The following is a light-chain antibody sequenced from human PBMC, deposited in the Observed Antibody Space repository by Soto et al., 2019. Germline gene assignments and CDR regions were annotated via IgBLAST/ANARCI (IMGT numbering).Light chain of an antibody. Sequence: QSVLTQPPSASGTPGQTVTISCSGRSSNIGSNYVYWYQQLPGTAPRLLMYRADQRPSGVPDRFSGSKSGTSASLAISGLRSEDEADYYCAAWDYIVSGLVFGGGTKLTVL. J-gene: IGLJ2*01. CDR2: RAD. V-gene: IGLV1-47*01. CDR1: SSNIGSNY. CDR3: AAWDYIVSGLV.